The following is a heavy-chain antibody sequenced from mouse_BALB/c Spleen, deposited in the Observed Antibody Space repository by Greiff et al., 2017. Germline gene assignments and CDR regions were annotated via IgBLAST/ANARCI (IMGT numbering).Heavy chain of an antibody. CDR3: ARAYYGSSSPAWFAY. D-gene: IGHD1-1*01. J-gene: IGHJ3*01. Sequence: VQRVESGPGLVAPSQSLSITCTVSGFSLTGYGVNWVRQPPGKGLEWLGMIWGDGSTDYNSALKSRLSISKDNSKSQVFLKMNSLQTDDTARYYCARAYYGSSSPAWFAYWGQGTLVTVSA. CDR2: IWGDGST. V-gene: IGHV2-6-7*01. CDR1: GFSLTGYG.